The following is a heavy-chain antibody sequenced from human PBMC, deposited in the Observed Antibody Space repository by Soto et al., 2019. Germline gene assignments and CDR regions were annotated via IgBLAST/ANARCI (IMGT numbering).Heavy chain of an antibody. V-gene: IGHV3-33*01. CDR2: IWYDGDNK. J-gene: IGHJ4*02. CDR3: AGEDYGSAIPFDY. CDR1: GFTFSSYG. D-gene: IGHD3-10*01. Sequence: QVQLVESGGGVVQPGRSLRLSCAASGFTFSSYGMHWVRQAPGKGLEWVAVIWYDGDNKYYVDSVKGRFTISRDNSKNTRYLPMNSLRAEDTAVDYFAGEDYGSAIPFDYWGQGTLVTVSS.